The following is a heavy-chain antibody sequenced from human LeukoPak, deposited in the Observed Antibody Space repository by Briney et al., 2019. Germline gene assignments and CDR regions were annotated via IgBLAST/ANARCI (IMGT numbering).Heavy chain of an antibody. CDR3: AREYSSSSGRAFDI. CDR2: IRTSSSTT. Sequence: AGGSLRLSCAASGFTFSSYGMNWVRQAPGKVREWVSYIRTSSSTTYYADSGKGRFTISRANANTSLYLQMSCLSPEDTAMYYCAREYSSSSGRAFDIWGPGTMVTVSS. CDR1: GFTFSSYG. D-gene: IGHD6-6*01. V-gene: IGHV3-48*01. J-gene: IGHJ3*02.